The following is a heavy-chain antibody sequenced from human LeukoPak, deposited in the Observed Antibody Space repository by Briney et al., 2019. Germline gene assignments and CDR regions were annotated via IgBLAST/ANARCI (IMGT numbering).Heavy chain of an antibody. Sequence: GGSLRLSCAGSGFTFNSYAMSWVRQAPGKGLEWVSAISGSGGSTYYADSVKGRFTISRDNSKNTLYLQMNSLRAEDTAVYYCAKSTLTGYYYDSSGSWGQGTLVTVSS. V-gene: IGHV3-23*01. CDR1: GFTFNSYA. D-gene: IGHD3-22*01. CDR3: AKSTLTGYYYDSSGS. J-gene: IGHJ4*02. CDR2: ISGSGGST.